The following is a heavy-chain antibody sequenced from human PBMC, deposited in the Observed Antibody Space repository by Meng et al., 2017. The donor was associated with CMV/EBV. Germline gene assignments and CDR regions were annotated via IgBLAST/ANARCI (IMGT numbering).Heavy chain of an antibody. CDR3: ARINELNLDY. CDR1: GFSLSTSGMR. Sequence: SGPTLVKPTQTLTLTCTFSGFSLSTSGMRVSWIRRPPGKALEWLARIDWDDDKFYSTSLKTRLTISKDTSKNQVVLTMTNMDPVDTATYYCARINELNLDYWGQGTLVTVSS. J-gene: IGHJ4*02. D-gene: IGHD1-1*01. CDR2: IDWDDDK. V-gene: IGHV2-70D*14.